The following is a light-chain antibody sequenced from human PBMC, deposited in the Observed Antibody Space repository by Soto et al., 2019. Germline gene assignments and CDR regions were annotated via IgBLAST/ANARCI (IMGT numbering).Light chain of an antibody. Sequence: DIVMTQSPLSLPVTPGEPASISCRSSQSLLHSNGYNYLDWYLQKPGQSPQLLIYLGSNRASGVPDRFSGSGSGTDFTLKISRVEAEDVGVYYCMQYGTSPTTFGQGIKVDIK. V-gene: IGKV2-28*01. CDR2: LGS. CDR1: QSLLHSNGYNY. CDR3: MQYGTSPTT. J-gene: IGKJ1*01.